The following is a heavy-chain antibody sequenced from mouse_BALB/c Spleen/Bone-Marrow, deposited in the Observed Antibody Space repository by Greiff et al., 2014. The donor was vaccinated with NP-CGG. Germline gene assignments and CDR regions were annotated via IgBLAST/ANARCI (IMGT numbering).Heavy chain of an antibody. Sequence: EVKLMESGGGLVQPGGSRKLSCAASGFTFSDYGMAWVRQAPGQGPEWVAFISNLAYIIYYADTVPGRFTISRENAKNTLYLEMSSLRYEDTAMYYCEREGGAMDYWGQGTSVTVSS. CDR1: GFTFSDYG. J-gene: IGHJ4*01. V-gene: IGHV5-15*02. CDR3: EREGGAMDY. CDR2: ISNLAYII.